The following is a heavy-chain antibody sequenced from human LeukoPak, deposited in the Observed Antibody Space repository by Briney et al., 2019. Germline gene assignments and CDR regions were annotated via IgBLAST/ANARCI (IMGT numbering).Heavy chain of an antibody. V-gene: IGHV3-23*01. CDR2: ISGGGYTT. CDR1: GFTLSSYG. D-gene: IGHD3-10*01. J-gene: IGHJ4*02. CDR3: AREKGRGVISPYYDY. Sequence: GGSLRLSCAASGFTLSSYGMTWVRQAPGRGLEWVSSISGGGYTTYYADSVKGRFIISRDNSKNTLSLQMNSLRVEDTAVYFCAREKGRGVISPYYDYWGQGTLVTVSS.